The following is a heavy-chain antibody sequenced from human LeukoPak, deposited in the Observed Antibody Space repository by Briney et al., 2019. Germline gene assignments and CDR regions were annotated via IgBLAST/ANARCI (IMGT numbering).Heavy chain of an antibody. V-gene: IGHV1-69*06. CDR2: IIPIFGTA. J-gene: IGHJ4*02. Sequence: ASVKVSCKASGGTFSSCAISWVRQAPGQGLEWMGGIIPIFGTANYAQKFQGRVTITADKSTSTAYMELSSLRSEDTAVYYCARARNSQGAVAGPDYWGQGTLVTVSS. CDR3: ARARNSQGAVAGPDY. D-gene: IGHD6-19*01. CDR1: GGTFSSCA.